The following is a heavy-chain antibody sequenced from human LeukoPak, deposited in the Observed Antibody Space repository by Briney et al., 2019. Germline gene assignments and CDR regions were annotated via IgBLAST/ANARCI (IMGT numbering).Heavy chain of an antibody. CDR2: TYYRSTWYN. J-gene: IGHJ4*02. CDR1: GDSVSNNSAA. Sequence: SQTLSLTCAISGDSVSNNSAAWNWIRQSPSRGLEWLGRTYYRSTWYNDYALSVKGRMTINPDTSKNHFSLQLNSVTPEDTAVYYCARSLTGRRDFDYWGQGTLVTVSS. D-gene: IGHD1-1*01. CDR3: ARSLTGRRDFDY. V-gene: IGHV6-1*01.